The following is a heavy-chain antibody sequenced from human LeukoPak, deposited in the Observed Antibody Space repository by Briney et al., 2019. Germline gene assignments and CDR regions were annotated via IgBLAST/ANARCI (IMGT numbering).Heavy chain of an antibody. Sequence: PGGSLRLSCAASEFTFSSYSMNWVRQAPGKGLQWVSYITGSGSGIHYADSVKGRFTISRGNAKNTLYLQMNSLRDEDTAVYYCASPHSGYGWGQGTLVTVSS. CDR1: EFTFSSYS. D-gene: IGHD5-12*01. V-gene: IGHV3-48*02. CDR3: ASPHSGYG. J-gene: IGHJ4*02. CDR2: ITGSGSGI.